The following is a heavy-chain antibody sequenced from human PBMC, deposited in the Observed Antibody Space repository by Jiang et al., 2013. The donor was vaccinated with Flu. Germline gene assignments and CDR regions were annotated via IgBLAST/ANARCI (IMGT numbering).Heavy chain of an antibody. CDR3: AKGEGDTFSLSFDY. D-gene: IGHD2-21*02. Sequence: ESGGGLVQPGGSLRLSCAASGFTFSNYAMNWVRQAPGKGLEWVSIIGASGGGPYYADSVKGRFTISRDNSKNTLYLQMNSLRVEDTAIYYCAKGEGDTFSLSFDYWGQGTLATVSS. CDR2: IGASGGGP. V-gene: IGHV3-23*01. CDR1: GFTFSNYA. J-gene: IGHJ4*02.